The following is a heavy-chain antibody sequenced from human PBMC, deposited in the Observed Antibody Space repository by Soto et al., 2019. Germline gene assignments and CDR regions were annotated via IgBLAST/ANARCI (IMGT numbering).Heavy chain of an antibody. CDR1: GGSFSGYY. D-gene: IGHD3-10*01. CDR2: INHSGST. V-gene: IGHV4-34*01. J-gene: IGHJ5*02. Sequence: QVQLQQWGAGLLKPSETLSLTCAVYGGSFSGYYWSWIRQPPGKGLEWIGEINHSGSTNYNPSLQSRVTRSVDTSKNQFSRKLSSVTAADTAVYYCARGPSVLLWFGGNWFDPWGQGTLVTVSS. CDR3: ARGPSVLLWFGGNWFDP.